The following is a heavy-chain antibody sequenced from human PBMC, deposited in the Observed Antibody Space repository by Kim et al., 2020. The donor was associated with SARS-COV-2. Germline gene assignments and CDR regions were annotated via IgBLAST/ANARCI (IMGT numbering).Heavy chain of an antibody. D-gene: IGHD3-9*01. Sequence: LETLSLTCAVSGGSISSSNWWSWVRQPPGKGLEWIGEIYHSGSTNYNPSLKSRVTISVDKSKNQFSLKLSSVTAADTAVYYCARKGVDYDILTAFDPWGQGTLVTVSS. CDR3: ARKGVDYDILTAFDP. V-gene: IGHV4-4*02. J-gene: IGHJ5*02. CDR1: GGSISSSNW. CDR2: IYHSGST.